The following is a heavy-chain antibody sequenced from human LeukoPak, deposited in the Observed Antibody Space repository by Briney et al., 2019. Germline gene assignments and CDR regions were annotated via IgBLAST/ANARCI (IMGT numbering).Heavy chain of an antibody. V-gene: IGHV2-5*01. CDR3: AHSGNRGVVVTATTSRWATDAFDI. CDR2: IYWYEDK. D-gene: IGHD2-21*02. Sequence: SGPTLVKPTQTLTLTYTFSGFSLTTSGVGVGWIRHPPAKALECLALIYWYEDKRYSPSLKSRLTITKDTSKNQVVLTMTNMDPVDTATYYCAHSGNRGVVVTATTSRWATDAFDIWGQGTMVTVSS. CDR1: GFSLTTSGVG. J-gene: IGHJ3*02.